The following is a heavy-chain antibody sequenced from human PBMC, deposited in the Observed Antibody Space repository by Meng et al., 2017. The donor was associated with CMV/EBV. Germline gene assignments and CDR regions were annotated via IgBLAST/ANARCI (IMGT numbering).Heavy chain of an antibody. D-gene: IGHD1-14*01. J-gene: IGHJ4*02. CDR3: ATTPNPFDS. V-gene: IGHV3-7*01. CDR2: INQDGSEK. CDR1: GSSFSSYW. Sequence: GESLKISCVASGSSFSSYWMTWVRQAPGKGLEWVANINQDGSEKNFVASVKGRFTISRDNAKNSLYLQMNNLRVEDTAVYYCATTPNPFDSWGQGTLVTVSS.